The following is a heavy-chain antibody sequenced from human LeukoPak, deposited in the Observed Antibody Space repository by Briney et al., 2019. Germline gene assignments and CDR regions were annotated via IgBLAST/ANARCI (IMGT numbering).Heavy chain of an antibody. J-gene: IGHJ4*02. CDR1: GGSISSYY. V-gene: IGHV4-59*01. Sequence: SETLSLTCTVSGGSISSYYWSWIPQPPGKGLEWIGYIYYSGSTNYNPSLKSRVTISVDTSKNQFSLKLSSVTAADTAVYYCARGTAHWGRYYFDYWGQGTLVTVSS. D-gene: IGHD7-27*01. CDR2: IYYSGST. CDR3: ARGTAHWGRYYFDY.